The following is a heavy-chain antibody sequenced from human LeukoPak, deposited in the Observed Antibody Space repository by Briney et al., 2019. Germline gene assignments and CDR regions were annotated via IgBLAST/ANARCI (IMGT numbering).Heavy chain of an antibody. Sequence: ASVKVSCKASGYTFTSYAMHWVRQAPGQRLEWMGWINAGNGNTKYSQKFQGRVTITRDTSASTAYVELSSLRSEDTAVYYCARSSSGWPCMDVWGQGTTVTVSS. J-gene: IGHJ6*02. CDR3: ARSSSGWPCMDV. V-gene: IGHV1-3*01. D-gene: IGHD6-19*01. CDR2: INAGNGNT. CDR1: GYTFTSYA.